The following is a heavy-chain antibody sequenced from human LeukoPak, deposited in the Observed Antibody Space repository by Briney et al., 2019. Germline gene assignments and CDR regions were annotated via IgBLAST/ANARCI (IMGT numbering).Heavy chain of an antibody. D-gene: IGHD3-10*01. V-gene: IGHV4-59*01. Sequence: SSETLSLTCSVSGDSISNYYWSWIRQPPGKGLEWIGYIYYSGSTNYNPSLKSRVTISVDTSKNQFSLKLSSVTAADTAVYYCARVLRTTMVRGAIDIWGQGTMVTVSS. CDR3: ARVLRTTMVRGAIDI. CDR2: IYYSGST. J-gene: IGHJ3*02. CDR1: GDSISNYY.